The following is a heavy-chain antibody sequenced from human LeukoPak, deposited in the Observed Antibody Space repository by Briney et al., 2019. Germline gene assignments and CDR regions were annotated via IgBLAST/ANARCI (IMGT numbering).Heavy chain of an antibody. CDR1: GYTFTSYD. J-gene: IGHJ6*02. V-gene: IGHV1-8*01. D-gene: IGHD3-3*01. CDR2: MNPNSGNT. Sequence: ASVKVSCKASGYTFTSYDINWVRQATGQGLEWMGWMNPNSGNTGYAQKFQGRVTMTRNTSISTAYMELSSLRSEDTAVYYCARFGVVYYYYGMDVWGQGTTVTVSS. CDR3: ARFGVVYYYYGMDV.